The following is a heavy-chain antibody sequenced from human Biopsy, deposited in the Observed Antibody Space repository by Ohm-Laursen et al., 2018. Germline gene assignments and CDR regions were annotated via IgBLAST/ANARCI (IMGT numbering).Heavy chain of an antibody. CDR1: GGIFSASG. Sequence: SVTVSCQVIGGIFSASGISWVRLAPGHGLEFVGGIIPIFQTKNYAQSFQGRVAIVANKSTSTAYMELSSLRSEDTAIYYCATVRGLVWFGELVAWGQGTLVTVSS. D-gene: IGHD3-10*01. J-gene: IGHJ5*02. V-gene: IGHV1-69*06. CDR2: IIPIFQTK. CDR3: ATVRGLVWFGELVA.